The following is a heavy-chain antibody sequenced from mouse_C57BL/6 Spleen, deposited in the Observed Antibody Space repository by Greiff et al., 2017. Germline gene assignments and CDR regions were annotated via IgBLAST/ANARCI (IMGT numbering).Heavy chain of an antibody. CDR2: IDPENGDT. CDR1: GFNIKDDY. D-gene: IGHD3-2*02. CDR3: TRGSSGSMDY. J-gene: IGHJ4*01. V-gene: IGHV14-4*01. Sequence: VQLKESGAELVRPGASVKLSCTASGFNIKDDYMHWVKQRPEQGLEWIGWIDPENGDTEYASKFQGKATITADTSSNTAYLQLSSLTSEDTAVYYCTRGSSGSMDYWGQGTSVTVSS.